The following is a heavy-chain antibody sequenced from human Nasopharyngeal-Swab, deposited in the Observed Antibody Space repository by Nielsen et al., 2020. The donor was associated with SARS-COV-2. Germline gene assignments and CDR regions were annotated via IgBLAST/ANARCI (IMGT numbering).Heavy chain of an antibody. J-gene: IGHJ4*02. CDR2: INPNSGDT. Sequence: WVRQAPGQGLEWMGRINPNSGDTNYAQKFQGRVTMTRDTSISTAYMELSRLTPDDTAVYYCARRGDYGDYYFDYWGQGTLVTVSS. V-gene: IGHV1-2*06. D-gene: IGHD4-17*01. CDR3: ARRGDYGDYYFDY.